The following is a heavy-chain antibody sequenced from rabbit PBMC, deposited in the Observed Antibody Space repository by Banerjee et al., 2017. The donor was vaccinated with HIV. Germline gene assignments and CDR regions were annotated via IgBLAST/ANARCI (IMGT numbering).Heavy chain of an antibody. D-gene: IGHD8-1*01. CDR1: GFSFSGSYW. Sequence: QEQLEESGGDLVKPEGSLTLTCTASGFSFSGSYWICWVRQAPGKGLEWIACIDGGSSGRTHYASWAKGRFTISKASSTTVTLQMTSLTAADTATYFCARWRYDLGSSYSNLWGPGTLVTVS. CDR3: ARWRYDLGSSYSNL. V-gene: IGHV1S45*01. J-gene: IGHJ4*01. CDR2: IDGGSSGRT.